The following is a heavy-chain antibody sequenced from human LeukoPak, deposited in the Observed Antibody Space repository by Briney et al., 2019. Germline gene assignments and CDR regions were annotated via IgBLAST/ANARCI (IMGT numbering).Heavy chain of an antibody. CDR2: INHSGST. CDR3: ASGMTPFQE. CDR1: GGSFSGHY. Sequence: PSETLSLTCAVYGGSFSGHYWSWIRQLPGKGLEWIGEINHSGSTSYNPSLKSRASISEDTSNNQFSLKVTSVTAADTAVYYCASGMTPFQEWGQGTLVIVSS. V-gene: IGHV4-34*01. J-gene: IGHJ1*01.